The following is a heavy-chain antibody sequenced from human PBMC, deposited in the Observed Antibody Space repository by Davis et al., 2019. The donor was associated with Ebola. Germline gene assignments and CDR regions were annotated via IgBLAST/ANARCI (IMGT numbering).Heavy chain of an antibody. CDR1: GFTFSSYA. CDR2: ISYDGSNK. D-gene: IGHD3-10*01. V-gene: IGHV3-30-3*01. J-gene: IGHJ4*02. CDR3: ARGPTITMVQGVIPHFDY. Sequence: GESLKISCAASGFTFSSYAMHWVRQAPGKGLEWVAVISYDGSNKYYADSVKGRFTISRDNSKNTLYLQMNSLRAEDTAVYYCARGPTITMVQGVIPHFDYWGQGTLVTVSS.